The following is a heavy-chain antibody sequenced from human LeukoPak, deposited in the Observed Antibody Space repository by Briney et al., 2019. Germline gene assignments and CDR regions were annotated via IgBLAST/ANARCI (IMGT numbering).Heavy chain of an antibody. CDR1: GFTFSSYT. V-gene: IGHV3-23*01. J-gene: IGHJ4*02. CDR2: ITTSDGNT. D-gene: IGHD7-27*01. Sequence: GGSLRLSCAASGFTFSSYTMSWVRQAPGKGLEWVSTITTSDGNTHYADSVKGRFTVSRDNSENTLFLQMNSLRAEDTAVYYCAKDGGLWVSAHWGDSWGRGTLVTVSS. CDR3: AKDGGLWVSAHWGDS.